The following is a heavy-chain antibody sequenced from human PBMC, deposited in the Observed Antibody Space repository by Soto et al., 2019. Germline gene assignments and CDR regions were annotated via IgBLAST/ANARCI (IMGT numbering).Heavy chain of an antibody. CDR3: ARGDFDKSGWFDP. V-gene: IGHV1-69*13. D-gene: IGHD3-3*01. Sequence: SVKVSCKASGGTFSSYAISWVRQAPGQGLEWMGGIIPIFGTANYAQKSQGRVTITADESTSTAYMELSSLRSEDTAVYYCARGDFDKSGWFDPWGQGTLVTVSS. CDR2: IIPIFGTA. J-gene: IGHJ5*02. CDR1: GGTFSSYA.